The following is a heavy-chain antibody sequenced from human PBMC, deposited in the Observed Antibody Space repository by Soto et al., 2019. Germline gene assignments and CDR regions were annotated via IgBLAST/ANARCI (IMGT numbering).Heavy chain of an antibody. D-gene: IGHD6-25*01. CDR2: INPNNGGT. J-gene: IGHJ5*02. V-gene: IGHV1-2*02. CDR1: GYTFTGLY. Sequence: QVQLVQSGAEVKKPGASVKVSCKASGYTFTGLYMNWVRQAPGPGLEWMGWINPNNGGTKYSQKFQDRVTMTRDTSINTAYMELSRLTSDDTAVYYCTTLRLDPWGQGTLVTVSS. CDR3: TTLRLDP.